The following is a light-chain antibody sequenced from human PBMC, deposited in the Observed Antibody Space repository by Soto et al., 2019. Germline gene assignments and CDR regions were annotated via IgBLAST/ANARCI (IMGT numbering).Light chain of an antibody. CDR2: DAT. CDR1: QSVSSY. V-gene: IGKV3-11*01. J-gene: IGKJ1*01. CDR3: QQRSNWPVT. Sequence: EIVLTQSPATLSLSPGARATLSCRASQSVSSYLAWYQQKPGQAPRLLIYDATSRATGIPARFSGSGSGTEFTLTLSSLEPEDFAVYYCQQRSNWPVTFGQGTRVDIK.